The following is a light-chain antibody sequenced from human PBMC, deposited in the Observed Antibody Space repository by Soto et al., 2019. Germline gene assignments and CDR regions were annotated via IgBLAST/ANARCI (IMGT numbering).Light chain of an antibody. CDR3: QQSYSTPQT. CDR1: QDIRND. CDR2: AAS. V-gene: IGKV1-39*01. J-gene: IGKJ1*01. Sequence: DIQMTQSPSSLSASVGDRVTITCRASQDIRNDLGWYQHKPGQAPKLLIYAASSLQSGVPSRFSGSGSGTDFTLTISSLQPEDFATYYCQQSYSTPQTFGQGTKVDIK.